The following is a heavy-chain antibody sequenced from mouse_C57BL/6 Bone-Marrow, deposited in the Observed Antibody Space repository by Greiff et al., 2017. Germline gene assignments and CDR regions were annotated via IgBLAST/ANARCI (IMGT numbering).Heavy chain of an antibody. J-gene: IGHJ4*01. CDR3: ARRSIAMDY. CDR2: ISSGGSYT. CDR1: GFTFSSYG. Sequence: EVMLVESGGDLVKPGGSLKLSCAASGFTFSSYGMSWVRQTPDKRLEWVATISSGGSYTYYPDSVKGRFTISRDNAKNTLYQQMSSLKSEDTAMYYCARRSIAMDYWGQGTSVTVSS. V-gene: IGHV5-6*02.